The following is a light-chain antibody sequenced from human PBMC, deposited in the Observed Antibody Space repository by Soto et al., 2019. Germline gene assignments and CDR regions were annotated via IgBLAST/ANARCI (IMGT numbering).Light chain of an antibody. J-gene: IGKJ4*01. CDR2: VSS. CDR3: QQTYSTPLT. Sequence: DIQMTQSPSSLSASVGDTVTITCRASQKISTYVNWYQQKLGKAPKLLISVSSNLHSGVPSRFSGSGSGTDFSLTITSLQREDFATYYCQQTYSTPLTFGGGTKVETK. CDR1: QKISTY. V-gene: IGKV1-39*01.